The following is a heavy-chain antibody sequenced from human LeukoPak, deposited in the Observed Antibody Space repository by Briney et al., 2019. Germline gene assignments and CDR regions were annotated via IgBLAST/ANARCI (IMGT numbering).Heavy chain of an antibody. CDR1: GGTFSSYA. Sequence: ASVKVSCKASGGTFSSYAINWVRQAPGQGLEWMAWMNPNSGNTGFAQKFQGRATITRDTSISTAYMELSSLTSEDTAVYYCARGGAGSAHIDYWGQGTLVTVSS. CDR2: MNPNSGNT. J-gene: IGHJ4*02. CDR3: ARGGAGSAHIDY. V-gene: IGHV1-8*03. D-gene: IGHD4/OR15-4a*01.